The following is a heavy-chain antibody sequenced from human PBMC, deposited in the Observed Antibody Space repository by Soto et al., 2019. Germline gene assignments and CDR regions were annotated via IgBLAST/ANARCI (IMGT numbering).Heavy chain of an antibody. CDR1: GFTFSGYW. J-gene: IGHJ5*02. V-gene: IGHV3-7*03. CDR2: IKQDGSEK. D-gene: IGHD3-3*01. CDR3: ARLQLRFLEWPEGWFDP. Sequence: GGSLRLSCAASGFTFSGYWMSWVRQAPGKGLEWVANIKQDGSEKYYVDSVKGRFTISRDNAKNSLYLQMNSLRAEDTAVYYCARLQLRFLEWPEGWFDPWGQGTLVTVSS.